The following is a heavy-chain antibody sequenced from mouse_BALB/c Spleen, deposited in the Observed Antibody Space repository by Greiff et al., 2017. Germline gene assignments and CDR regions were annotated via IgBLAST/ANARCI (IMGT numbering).Heavy chain of an antibody. CDR2: ISNLAYSI. CDR1: GFTFSDYG. J-gene: IGHJ3*01. V-gene: IGHV5-15*02. Sequence: EVKVVESGGGLVQPGGSRKLSCAASGFTFSDYGMAWVRQAPGKGPEWVAFISNLAYSIYYADTVTGRFTISRENAKNTLYLEMSSLRSEDTAMYYCARAYGNYKAWFAYWGQGTLVTVSA. CDR3: ARAYGNYKAWFAY. D-gene: IGHD2-1*01.